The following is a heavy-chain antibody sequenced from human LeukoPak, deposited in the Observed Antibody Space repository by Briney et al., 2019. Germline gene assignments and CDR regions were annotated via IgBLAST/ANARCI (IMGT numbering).Heavy chain of an antibody. D-gene: IGHD2-2*01. CDR1: GYSFTSYW. V-gene: IGHV5-51*01. CDR2: IYPGDSDT. J-gene: IGHJ6*03. Sequence: GESLKISCKGSGYSFTSYWIGWVRQMPGKGLEWMGIIYPGDSDTRYSPSFQGQVTISADKSISTACLQWSSLKASDTAMYYCARNKPDIVVVPAANVVYYYYYMDVWGKGTTVTVSS. CDR3: ARNKPDIVVVPAANVVYYYYYMDV.